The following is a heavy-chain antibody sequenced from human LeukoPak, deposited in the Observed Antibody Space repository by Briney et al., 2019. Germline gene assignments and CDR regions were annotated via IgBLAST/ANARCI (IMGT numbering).Heavy chain of an antibody. D-gene: IGHD2-2*01. CDR3: AGKPSRYCSSTSCRGPVNDY. CDR2: INHSGST. CDR1: GGSFSGYY. Sequence: SETLSLTCAVYGGSFSGYYWSWIRQPPGKGLEWIGEINHSGSTNYNPSLKSRVTISVDTSKNQFSLKLSSVTAADTAVYYCAGKPSRYCSSTSCRGPVNDYWGQGTLVTVSS. J-gene: IGHJ4*02. V-gene: IGHV4-34*01.